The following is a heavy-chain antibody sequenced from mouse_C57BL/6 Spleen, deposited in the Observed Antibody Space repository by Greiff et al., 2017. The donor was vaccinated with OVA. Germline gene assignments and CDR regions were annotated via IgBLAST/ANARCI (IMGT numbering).Heavy chain of an antibody. Sequence: QVQLKESGPELVKPGASVKISCKASGYAFSSSWMNWVKQRPGKGLEWIGRIYPGDGDTNYNGKFKGKATLTADKSSSTAYMQLSSLTSEDSAVYFCARKAYDGYPYWGQGTLVTVSA. V-gene: IGHV1-82*01. D-gene: IGHD2-3*01. CDR3: ARKAYDGYPY. J-gene: IGHJ3*01. CDR1: GYAFSSSW. CDR2: IYPGDGDT.